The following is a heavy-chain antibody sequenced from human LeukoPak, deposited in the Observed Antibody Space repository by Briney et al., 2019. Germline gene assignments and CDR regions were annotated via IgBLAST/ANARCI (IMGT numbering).Heavy chain of an antibody. D-gene: IGHD3-22*01. CDR2: ISAYNGNT. Sequence: EASVKVSCKASGYTFTGYYMHWVRQAPGQGLEWMGWISAYNGNTSYAQKLQGRVTMTTDTSTSTAYMELRSLRSDDTAVYYCARDPPHYYDSSGYYLYEAFDIWGQGTMVTVSS. J-gene: IGHJ3*02. V-gene: IGHV1-18*04. CDR3: ARDPPHYYDSSGYYLYEAFDI. CDR1: GYTFTGYY.